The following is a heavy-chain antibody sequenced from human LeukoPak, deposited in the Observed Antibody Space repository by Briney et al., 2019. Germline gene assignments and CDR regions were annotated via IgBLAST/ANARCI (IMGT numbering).Heavy chain of an antibody. D-gene: IGHD4-17*01. CDR2: IYYSGST. CDR3: ARGDARGDKHPRGYYFDY. V-gene: IGHV4-31*03. CDR1: GGSISSGGYY. J-gene: IGHJ4*02. Sequence: SETLSLTCTVSGGSISSGGYYWSWIRQHPGKGLEWIGYIYYSGSTYYNPSLKSRVTISVDTSKNQFSLKLSSVTAADTAVYYCARGDARGDKHPRGYYFDYWGQGTLVTVSS.